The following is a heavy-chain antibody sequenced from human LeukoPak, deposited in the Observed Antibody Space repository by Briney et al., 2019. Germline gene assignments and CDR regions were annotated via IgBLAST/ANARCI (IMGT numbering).Heavy chain of an antibody. J-gene: IGHJ4*02. V-gene: IGHV3-23*01. CDR1: GFTFSSYA. D-gene: IGHD3-10*01. Sequence: GGSLRLSCAASGFTFSSYAMSWVRPAPGKGLEWVSAISGSGGSTYYADSVKGRFTISRDNSKNTLYLQMNSLRAEDTAVYYCAKSQRHYGREVYYFDYWGQGTLVTVSS. CDR3: AKSQRHYGREVYYFDY. CDR2: ISGSGGST.